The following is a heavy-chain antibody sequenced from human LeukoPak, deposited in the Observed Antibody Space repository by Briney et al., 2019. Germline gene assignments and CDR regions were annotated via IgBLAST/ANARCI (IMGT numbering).Heavy chain of an antibody. CDR3: AGMRITTPTVRTLDY. Sequence: SETLSLTCTVSGGSMSTYYWTWIRQPPGKGLEWIGFIYYTGSTNYNPSLKSRVTISVDTSKNQFCLKLSSVTAADTAVYYCAGMRITTPTVRTLDYWGQGTLVTVSS. CDR1: GGSMSTYY. V-gene: IGHV4-59*01. D-gene: IGHD1-14*01. J-gene: IGHJ4*02. CDR2: IYYTGST.